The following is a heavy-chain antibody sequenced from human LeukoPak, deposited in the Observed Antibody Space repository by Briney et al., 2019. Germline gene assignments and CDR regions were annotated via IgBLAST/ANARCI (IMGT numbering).Heavy chain of an antibody. J-gene: IGHJ4*02. D-gene: IGHD3-3*01. CDR1: GFTFANYA. V-gene: IGHV3-23*01. Sequence: GGSLRLSCVATGFTFANYAMSWVRQAPGKGLEWVSGISGSGGSKYYADSVKGRFTISRDNSKNTLYLQMNSLRAEDTAIYYCAKDDDDFWSGYYPFDHRGQGTLVTVSS. CDR3: AKDDDDFWSGYYPFDH. CDR2: ISGSGGSK.